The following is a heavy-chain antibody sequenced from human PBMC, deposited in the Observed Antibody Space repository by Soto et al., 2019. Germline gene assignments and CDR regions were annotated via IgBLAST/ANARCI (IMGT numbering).Heavy chain of an antibody. CDR2: MYPGDSDT. D-gene: IGHD3-3*01. J-gene: IGHJ4*02. V-gene: IGHV5-51*01. CDR1: GYDFNTNW. CDR3: ARLPRDCNKTSCYYADH. Sequence: GESLKISCKGSGYDFNTNWFGWVRQLPGRSLEWVGIMYPGDSDTRYNPSLQGHVTLSVDVTVSTAFLQWRGVETSDTGMYFCARLPRDCNKTSCYYADHWGQGTQVTAS.